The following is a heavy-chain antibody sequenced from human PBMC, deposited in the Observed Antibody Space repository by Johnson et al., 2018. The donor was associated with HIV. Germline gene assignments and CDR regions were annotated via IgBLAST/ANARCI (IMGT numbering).Heavy chain of an antibody. J-gene: IGHJ3*02. V-gene: IGHV3-30*04. CDR3: ARGGVAVAGTNAFDI. CDR1: GFTFSSYA. CDR2: ISYDGSNK. Sequence: QVLLLESGGGVVQPGRSLRLSCAASGFTFSSYAMHWVRQAPGKGLEWVAVISYDGSNKYYADSVKGRFTISRDNSKNTLYLQMNSLRAEDTAVYYCARGGVAVAGTNAFDIWGQGTMVTVSS. D-gene: IGHD6-19*01.